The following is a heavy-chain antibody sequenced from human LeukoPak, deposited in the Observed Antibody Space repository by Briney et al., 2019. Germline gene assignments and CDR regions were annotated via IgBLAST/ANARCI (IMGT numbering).Heavy chain of an antibody. CDR3: ARDLTEYYDILTGYYNVSPGGDGMDV. J-gene: IGHJ6*02. D-gene: IGHD3-9*01. Sequence: SETLSLTSTVSGGSISSYYWSWIRQPAGKGLEWIGRIYTSGSTNYNPSLKSRVTMSVDTSKNQFSLKLSSVTAADTAVYYCARDLTEYYDILTGYYNVSPGGDGMDVWGQGTTVTVSS. CDR1: GGSISSYY. V-gene: IGHV4-4*07. CDR2: IYTSGST.